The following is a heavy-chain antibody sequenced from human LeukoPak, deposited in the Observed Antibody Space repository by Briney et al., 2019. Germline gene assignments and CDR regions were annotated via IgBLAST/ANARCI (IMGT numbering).Heavy chain of an antibody. D-gene: IGHD3-10*01. V-gene: IGHV1-8*01. CDR1: GYTFTSYD. Sequence: GASVKVSCKASGYTFTSYDINWVRQATGQGLEWMGWMNPNSGNTGYAQKFQGRVTMTRNTSISTAYMELSSLRSEDTAVYYCARAKINYYGSGSPVYYYYYYGMDVWGQGTTVTVSS. CDR2: MNPNSGNT. J-gene: IGHJ6*02. CDR3: ARAKINYYGSGSPVYYYYYYGMDV.